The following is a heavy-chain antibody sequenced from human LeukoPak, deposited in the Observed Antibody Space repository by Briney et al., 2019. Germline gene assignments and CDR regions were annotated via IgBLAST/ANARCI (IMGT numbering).Heavy chain of an antibody. V-gene: IGHV4-39*01. Sequence: ETLSLTCTVSGGSISSSSYYWGWIRQPPGKGLEWIGSIYYSGSTYYNPSLKSRVTISVDTSKNQFSLKLSSVTAADTAVYYCAVSAAALFDPWGQGTLVTVSS. CDR3: AVSAAALFDP. CDR1: GGSISSSSYY. J-gene: IGHJ5*02. D-gene: IGHD6-6*01. CDR2: IYYSGST.